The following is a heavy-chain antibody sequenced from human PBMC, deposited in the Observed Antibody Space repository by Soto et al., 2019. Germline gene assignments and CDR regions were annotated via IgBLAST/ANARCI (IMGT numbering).Heavy chain of an antibody. Sequence: ASVKVSCKASGYTFTNYDINWVRQATGQGLEWMGWMNPYNANTSYAQNLQGRVTMTTDTSTSTAYMELRSLRSDDTAVYYCARVQYYDSSGYYFGAFDIWGQGTMVTVSS. V-gene: IGHV1-18*01. CDR2: MNPYNANT. CDR1: GYTFTNYD. J-gene: IGHJ3*02. CDR3: ARVQYYDSSGYYFGAFDI. D-gene: IGHD3-22*01.